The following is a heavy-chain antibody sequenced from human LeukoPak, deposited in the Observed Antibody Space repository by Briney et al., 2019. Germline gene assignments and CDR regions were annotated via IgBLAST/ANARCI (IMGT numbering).Heavy chain of an antibody. CDR2: IIPIFGTA. CDR3: ARGPYSNYSMDV. J-gene: IGHJ6*03. D-gene: IGHD4-11*01. V-gene: IGHV1-69*05. Sequence: ASVKVSCKASGGTFSSYAISWVRQAPGQGLEWMGGIIPIFGTANYAQKFQGRVTITTNESTSTAYMELSSLRSEDTAVYYCARGPYSNYSMDVWGKGTTVTVSS. CDR1: GGTFSSYA.